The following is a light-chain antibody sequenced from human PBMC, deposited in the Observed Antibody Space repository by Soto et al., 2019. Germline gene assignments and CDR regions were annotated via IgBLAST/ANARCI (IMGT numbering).Light chain of an antibody. J-gene: IGLJ2*01. CDR2: DDS. Sequence: SYELTQPPSVSVAPGQTARISCGGNNIGSKTVHWYQQKPGQAPVLVVHDDSDRPSGIPERFSGSNSASTATLTISRVEAGDEADYYCQVWDSSVEVVFGGGTKVTVL. V-gene: IGLV3-21*02. CDR1: NIGSKT. CDR3: QVWDSSVEVV.